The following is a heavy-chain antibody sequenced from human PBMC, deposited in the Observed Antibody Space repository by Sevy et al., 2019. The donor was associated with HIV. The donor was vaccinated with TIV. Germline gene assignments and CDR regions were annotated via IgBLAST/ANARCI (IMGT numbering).Heavy chain of an antibody. D-gene: IGHD3-22*01. V-gene: IGHV3-23*01. CDR2: ISGSGGST. Sequence: GGYLRLSCAASGFTFRTYAMNWVRQAPGKGLEWVSGISGSGGSTYYADSVKGRFTISRDNSKNTLYLQMNSLRAEDTAVYYCAKDYYDSSGHYPMDAFDIWGQGTMVTVSS. CDR1: GFTFRTYA. CDR3: AKDYYDSSGHYPMDAFDI. J-gene: IGHJ3*02.